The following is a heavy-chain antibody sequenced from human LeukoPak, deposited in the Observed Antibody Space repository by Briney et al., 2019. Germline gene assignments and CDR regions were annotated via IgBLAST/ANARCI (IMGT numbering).Heavy chain of an antibody. CDR2: IYPGDSHT. CDR1: GYSFTNFW. Sequence: GESLKISCKGYGYSFTNFWIGWVRQMPGKGLEWMGIIYPGDSHTRHSPSFQGQVTITADKSINTAYLQWSSLKASDTAMYYCARVGSGATPFDYWGQGTLVSASS. CDR3: ARVGSGATPFDY. J-gene: IGHJ4*02. V-gene: IGHV5-51*01. D-gene: IGHD1-26*01.